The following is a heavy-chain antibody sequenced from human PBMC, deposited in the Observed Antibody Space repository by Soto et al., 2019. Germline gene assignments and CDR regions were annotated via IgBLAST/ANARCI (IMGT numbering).Heavy chain of an antibody. D-gene: IGHD3-9*01. J-gene: IGHJ6*02. CDR3: ARQHRDILTGLRWNGMDV. V-gene: IGHV3-48*02. Sequence: EVQLVESGGGLVQPGGSLRLSCAASGFTFTSNSMNWVRQAPGKGLEWISYITSSTSTIYYADSVKGRFTISRDNAKNSLYLQMNSLRDDDTAVYYCARQHRDILTGLRWNGMDVWGQGTTVTVSS. CDR2: ITSSTSTI. CDR1: GFTFTSNS.